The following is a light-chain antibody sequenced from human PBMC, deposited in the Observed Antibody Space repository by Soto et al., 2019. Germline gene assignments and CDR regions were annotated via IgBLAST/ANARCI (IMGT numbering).Light chain of an antibody. CDR2: DVS. V-gene: IGLV2-14*01. CDR1: SSDVGGYDF. J-gene: IGLJ2*01. Sequence: QSALTQPASVSGSPGQSITISCTGTSSDVGGYDFVSWYQQHPGKAPKLMIYDVSNRPSGVSNRFSGSKSGNTASLTISGLQAEDEADYYCSSFASSRTPVLFGGGTKLTVL. CDR3: SSFASSRTPVL.